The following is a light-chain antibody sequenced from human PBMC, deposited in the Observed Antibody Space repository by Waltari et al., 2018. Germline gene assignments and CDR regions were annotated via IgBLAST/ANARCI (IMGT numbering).Light chain of an antibody. CDR3: QQSYSTPRLT. V-gene: IGKV1-39*01. Sequence: DIQMTQSPSSLSASVVARVTITCRASQSISNYLNWYQQKPEKAPKLLIYAASSLQSGVPSRFSGSGSGTDFTLTISSLQPEDFATYYCQQSYSTPRLTFGGGTKVEIK. J-gene: IGKJ4*01. CDR1: QSISNY. CDR2: AAS.